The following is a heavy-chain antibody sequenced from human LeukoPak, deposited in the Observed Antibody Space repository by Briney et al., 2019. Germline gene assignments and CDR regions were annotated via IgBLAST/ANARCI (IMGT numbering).Heavy chain of an antibody. CDR1: GYSISSGYY. CDR3: ARGRFAELLFDI. Sequence: PSETLSLTCTVAGYSISSGYYWGWLRQSPGKGLEWIASIYHTGETHYHPSLKSRVSISVDTSNNRFSLRSTSATAADTAMYYCARGRFAELLFDIWGQGTLVTVSS. CDR2: IYHTGET. J-gene: IGHJ4*02. V-gene: IGHV4-38-2*02. D-gene: IGHD3-10*01.